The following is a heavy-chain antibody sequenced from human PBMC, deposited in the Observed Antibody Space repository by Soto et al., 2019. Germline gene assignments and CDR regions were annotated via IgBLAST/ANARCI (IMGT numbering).Heavy chain of an antibody. CDR1: GYTFTGYY. J-gene: IGHJ4*02. D-gene: IGHD5-12*01. V-gene: IGHV1-2*02. Sequence: ASVKVSCKASGYTFTGYYMHWVRQAPGQGLEWMGWISPDSGGTNYAQKFQGRVTMTRDTSISTAFMELSRLRSDDTAVYYCARYSASGSDYHSYAFWGQGTLVTVFS. CDR3: ARYSASGSDYHSYAF. CDR2: ISPDSGGT.